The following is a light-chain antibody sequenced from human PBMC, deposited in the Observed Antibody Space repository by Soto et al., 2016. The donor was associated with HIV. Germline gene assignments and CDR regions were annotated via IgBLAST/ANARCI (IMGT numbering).Light chain of an antibody. J-gene: IGKJ1*01. CDR2: AVS. CDR3: QKYDRAPGT. CDR1: QGFSNF. V-gene: IGKV1-27*01. Sequence: DIQMTQSPSSLSASVGDRVTITCRASQGFSNFLAWYQQKPGKVPKLLIYAVSTLLSGVPSRFSGSGSGTDFTLTISSLQPEDVATYYCQKYDRAPGTFGQGTKVEIK.